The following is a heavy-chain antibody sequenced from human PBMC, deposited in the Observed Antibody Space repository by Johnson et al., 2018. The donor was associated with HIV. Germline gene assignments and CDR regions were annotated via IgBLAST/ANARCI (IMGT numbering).Heavy chain of an antibody. V-gene: IGHV3-30-3*01. D-gene: IGHD1-26*01. CDR2: ISYDGSKK. Sequence: QMLLVESGGGVVQPGRSLRLSCVASGFIFSNFAMHWVRQAPGKGLEWMAIISYDGSKKYYADSVKGRFTISRDNSKSTLYVQMNRLRAEDTAVYYGARVRRREQKLDAFDIWGQGTMVTVSS. CDR1: GFIFSNFA. CDR3: ARVRRREQKLDAFDI. J-gene: IGHJ3*02.